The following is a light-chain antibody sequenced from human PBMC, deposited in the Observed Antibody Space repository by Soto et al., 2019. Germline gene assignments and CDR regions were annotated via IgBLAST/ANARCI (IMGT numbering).Light chain of an antibody. J-gene: IGKJ5*01. CDR1: QGISNY. CDR2: AAS. Sequence: DIQMTQSPSSLSASVGDRVTITCRASQGISNYLAWYQQKPGKVPKLLIYAASTVQSGVPSRFRGSGSGTDVTLTSSSLQPEDVSTYYCLKHNSAPGTFGQGTRLDIK. V-gene: IGKV1-27*01. CDR3: LKHNSAPGT.